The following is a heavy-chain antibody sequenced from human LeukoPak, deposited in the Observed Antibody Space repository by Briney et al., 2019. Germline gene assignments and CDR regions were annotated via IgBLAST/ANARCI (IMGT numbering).Heavy chain of an antibody. J-gene: IGHJ5*02. CDR1: GGSISSSSYY. V-gene: IGHV4-39*01. CDR3: ARQSVWFLEWLSSYNWFDP. Sequence: SETLSLTCTVSGGSISSSSYYWGWIRQPPGKGLEWIGRIYYSGSTYYNPSLKSRVTISVDTSKNQFSLKLSSVTAADTAVYYCARQSVWFLEWLSSYNWFDPWGQGTLVTVSS. D-gene: IGHD3-3*01. CDR2: IYYSGST.